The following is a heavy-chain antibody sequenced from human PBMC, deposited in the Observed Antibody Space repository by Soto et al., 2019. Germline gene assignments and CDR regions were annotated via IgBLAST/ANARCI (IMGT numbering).Heavy chain of an antibody. D-gene: IGHD6-13*01. CDR2: ISYDGSNK. Sequence: QVQLVESGGGVVQPGRSLRLSCAASGFTFSSYAMHWVRQAPGKGLEWVAVISYDGSNKYYADSVKGRFTISRDNSKNTLYLQMNSLRAEDTAVYYCARGFGIAAAGTLYWGQGTLVTVSS. CDR3: ARGFGIAAAGTLY. V-gene: IGHV3-30-3*01. CDR1: GFTFSSYA. J-gene: IGHJ4*02.